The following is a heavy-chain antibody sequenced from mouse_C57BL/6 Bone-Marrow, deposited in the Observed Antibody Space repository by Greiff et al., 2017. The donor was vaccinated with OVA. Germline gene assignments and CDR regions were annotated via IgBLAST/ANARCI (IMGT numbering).Heavy chain of an antibody. CDR2: IWWDDDK. CDR3: ARGYYSNSSWFAY. CDR1: GFSLNTFGMG. V-gene: IGHV8-8*01. Sequence: QVTLKVCGPGILQPSQTLSLTCSFSGFSLNTFGMGVGWIRQPSGRGLEWLGHIWWDDDKYYNPVLKSRLLISKDPSKNQVFPKIANVDSADTAIYYCARGYYSNSSWFAYWGQGTLVTVSA. J-gene: IGHJ3*01. D-gene: IGHD2-5*01.